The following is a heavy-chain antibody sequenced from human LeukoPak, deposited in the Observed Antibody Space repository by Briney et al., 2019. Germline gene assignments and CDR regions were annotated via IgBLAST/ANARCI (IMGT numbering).Heavy chain of an antibody. CDR1: GFTFSSYS. Sequence: GGSLRLSCAASGFTFSSYSMNWVRQAPGKGLEWVSSISSSSSYIYYADSVKGRFTISRDNAKNSLYLQMNSLRAEDMAVYYCARVVGVGATTIDYWGQGTLVTISS. D-gene: IGHD1-26*01. CDR3: ARVVGVGATTIDY. J-gene: IGHJ4*02. V-gene: IGHV3-21*01. CDR2: ISSSSSYI.